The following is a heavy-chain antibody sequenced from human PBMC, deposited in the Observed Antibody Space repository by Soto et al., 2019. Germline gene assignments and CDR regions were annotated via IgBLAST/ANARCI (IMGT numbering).Heavy chain of an antibody. V-gene: IGHV4-31*02. Sequence: SETLSLTCTVSGGSISSGGYYWSWIRQHPGKGLEWIGYIYYSGSTYYNPSLKSRVTISVDTSKNQFSLKLSSVTAADTAVYYCARAVGGLSGYDPNFDYWGQGTLVTVSS. CDR1: GGSISSGGYY. CDR2: IYYSGST. CDR3: ARAVGGLSGYDPNFDY. D-gene: IGHD5-12*01. J-gene: IGHJ4*02.